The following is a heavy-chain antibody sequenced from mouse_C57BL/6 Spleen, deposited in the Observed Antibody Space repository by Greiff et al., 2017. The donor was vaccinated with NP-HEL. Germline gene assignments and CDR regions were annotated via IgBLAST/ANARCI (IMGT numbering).Heavy chain of an antibody. J-gene: IGHJ2*01. V-gene: IGHV14-2*01. D-gene: IGHD1-1*01. CDR3: ARDYYGSSYRFDY. Sequence: VQLQQPGAELVKPGASVKLSCKASGYTFTSYWMHWVKQRTEQGLEWIGRIDPEDGETKYAPKFQGKATITADTSSNTAYLQLSSLTSEDTAVYYCARDYYGSSYRFDYWGQGTTLTVSS. CDR2: IDPEDGET. CDR1: GYTFTSYW.